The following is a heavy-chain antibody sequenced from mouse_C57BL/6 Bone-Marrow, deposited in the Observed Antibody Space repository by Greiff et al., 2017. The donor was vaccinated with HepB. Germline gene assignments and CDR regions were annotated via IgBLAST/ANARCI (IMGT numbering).Heavy chain of an antibody. D-gene: IGHD1-3*01. CDR1: GFTFSSYA. CDR2: ISSGGDYI. J-gene: IGHJ1*03. V-gene: IGHV5S21*01. Sequence: VQLMESGEGLVKPGGSLKLSCAASGFTFSSYAMSWVRQTPEKRLEWVAYISSGGDYIYYADTVKGRFTISRDNASMTLSLQMSSLKSEDTAMYYCAKVLAAIDVWGTGTTVTVSS. CDR3: AKVLAAIDV.